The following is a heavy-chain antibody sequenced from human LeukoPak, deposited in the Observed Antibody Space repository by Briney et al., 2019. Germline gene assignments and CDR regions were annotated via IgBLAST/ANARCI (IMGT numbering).Heavy chain of an antibody. CDR1: GGTFSSYA. D-gene: IGHD6-13*01. V-gene: IGHV1-69*06. J-gene: IGHJ4*02. CDR3: ARDLPYSSSWESIDY. Sequence: ASVEVSCKASGGTFSSYAISWVRQAPGQGLEWMGGIIPIFGTANYAQKFQGRVTITADKSTSTAYMELSSLRSDDTAVYYCARDLPYSSSWESIDYWGQGTLVTVSS. CDR2: IIPIFGTA.